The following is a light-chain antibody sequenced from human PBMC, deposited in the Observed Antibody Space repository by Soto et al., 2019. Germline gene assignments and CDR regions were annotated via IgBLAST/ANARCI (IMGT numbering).Light chain of an antibody. V-gene: IGLV1-44*01. CDR1: SSNIGSNT. Sequence: QSVLTQPPSASGTPGQRVTISCSGSSSNIGSNTVAWYQQLPGTAPKLLMYNNNQRPSGVPDRFSGSKSGTSASLAISGLQSEDEAHYHCATWDDSLNGVIFGGVTKLTVL. CDR3: ATWDDSLNGVI. J-gene: IGLJ2*01. CDR2: NNN.